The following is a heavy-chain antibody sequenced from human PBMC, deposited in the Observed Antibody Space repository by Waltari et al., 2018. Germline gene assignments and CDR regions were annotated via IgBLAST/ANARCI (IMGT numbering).Heavy chain of an antibody. V-gene: IGHV1-3*01. D-gene: IGHD6-19*01. CDR1: GHTSRRCT. J-gene: IGHJ5*02. Sequence: QVQLEQSGAEVKKPWASLKVSCQPPGHTSRRCTFHWLRQAPGQTLEWMGWINADKRNTKYSEKFQGRVTITRDTYARTAYMELRSLTSEDTAVYFCASDWQGSGWSWISWGQGTRVTVSS. CDR3: ASDWQGSGWSWIS. CDR2: INADKRNT.